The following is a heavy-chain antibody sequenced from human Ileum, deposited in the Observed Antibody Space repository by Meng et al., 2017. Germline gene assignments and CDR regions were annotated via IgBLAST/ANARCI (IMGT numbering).Heavy chain of an antibody. J-gene: IGHJ4*02. D-gene: IGHD6-19*01. V-gene: IGHV3-74*01. CDR3: ARAIEVAGTGGYY. Sequence: VQLVEAGGGLVQPGGSLRPSCAASGFTFRSYWMHWVRQAPGKGLVWVSRINSDGSSTNYADSVKGRFTISRDNAKNTLHLQMNSLRAEDTAVYYCARAIEVAGTGGYYWGQGTLVTVSS. CDR2: INSDGSST. CDR1: GFTFRSYW.